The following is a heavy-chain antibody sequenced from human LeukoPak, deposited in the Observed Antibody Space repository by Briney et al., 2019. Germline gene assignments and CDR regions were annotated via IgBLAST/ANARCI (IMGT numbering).Heavy chain of an antibody. D-gene: IGHD6-13*01. Sequence: ASVKVSCKASGGTFSSYAISWVRQAPGQSLEWMGWISPYNSNTKYAQKLQGRVTMTTDTSTSTAYMELRSLRSDDTAVYYCARVLTAAAVFWFDPWGQGTLVTVSS. CDR1: GGTFSSYA. CDR2: ISPYNSNT. CDR3: ARVLTAAAVFWFDP. J-gene: IGHJ5*02. V-gene: IGHV1-18*01.